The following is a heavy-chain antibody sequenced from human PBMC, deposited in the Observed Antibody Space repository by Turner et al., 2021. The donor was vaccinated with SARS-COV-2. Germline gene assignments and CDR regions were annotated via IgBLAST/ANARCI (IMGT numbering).Heavy chain of an antibody. CDR1: GYTFTGYY. V-gene: IGHV1-2*02. CDR3: ARGTYYYDISAYRNDAFDI. Sequence: QVHLVQSGAEVKKPGASVKVSCKASGYTFTGYYMHWVRQAPGQGLEWMGWINHNSGDKNYAQKFQGRVTMTRDTSISTAYMELSRLRSDDTAVYYCARGTYYYDISAYRNDAFDIWGQGTMVTVSS. D-gene: IGHD3-22*01. CDR2: INHNSGDK. J-gene: IGHJ3*02.